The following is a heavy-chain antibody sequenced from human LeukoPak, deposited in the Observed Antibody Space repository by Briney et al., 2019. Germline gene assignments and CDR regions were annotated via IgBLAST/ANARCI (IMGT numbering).Heavy chain of an antibody. J-gene: IGHJ5*02. V-gene: IGHV4-34*01. D-gene: IGHD2-2*01. Sequence: SETLSLTCAVYGVSFSGYYWSWLRQPPGKGLEGGGEINHSGTTNYNPSLKSRVTISVDTSKNQFSLKLSSVTAADTAVYYCASPRSSWPPHNWFDPWGKGPLVTVSS. CDR3: ASPRSSWPPHNWFDP. CDR2: INHSGTT. CDR1: GVSFSGYY.